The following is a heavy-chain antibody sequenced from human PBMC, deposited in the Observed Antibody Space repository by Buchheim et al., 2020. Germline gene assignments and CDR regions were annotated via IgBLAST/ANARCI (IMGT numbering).Heavy chain of an antibody. CDR2: IWYDGKST. V-gene: IGHV3-33*01. Sequence: QVQLVESGGGVVQPGRSLRLSCAASGFTFTSYGMNWVRQAPGKGLERVADIWYDGKSTSYADSVEGRFTIPRDNSKNPPYMQMKSLRAEDTAVYYCARSGEHLYYYMDLWGKGTT. D-gene: IGHD1-14*01. CDR1: GFTFTSYG. J-gene: IGHJ6*03. CDR3: ARSGEHLYYYMDL.